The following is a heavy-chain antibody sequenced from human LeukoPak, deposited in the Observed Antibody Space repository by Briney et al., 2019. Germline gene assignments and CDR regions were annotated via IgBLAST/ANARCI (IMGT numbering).Heavy chain of an antibody. CDR1: GFTFSSYE. J-gene: IGHJ4*02. V-gene: IGHV3-48*03. CDR2: ISSSGSTI. Sequence: GGSLRLSCAASGFTFSSYEMNWVRQAPGKGLEWVSYISSSGSTIYYADSVQARFTISTDNAKNSLYLQMNRHRAEDTAVYYCARGHHIYDSSGCDYWGQGTLVTVSS. D-gene: IGHD3-22*01. CDR3: ARGHHIYDSSGCDY.